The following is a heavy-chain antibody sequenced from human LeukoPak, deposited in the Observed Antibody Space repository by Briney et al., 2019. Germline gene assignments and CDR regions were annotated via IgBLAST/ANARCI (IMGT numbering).Heavy chain of an antibody. CDR2: IYYSGST. V-gene: IGHV4-59*11. Sequence: PSETLSLTCTVSGGSISSHYWSWIRQPPGKGLEWLGYIYYSGSTNYNPSLKSRVTISVDTSKNQFSLKLSSVTAADTAVYYCARSYYDILTGFDYWGQGTLVTVSS. CDR1: GGSISSHY. J-gene: IGHJ4*02. CDR3: ARSYYDILTGFDY. D-gene: IGHD3-9*01.